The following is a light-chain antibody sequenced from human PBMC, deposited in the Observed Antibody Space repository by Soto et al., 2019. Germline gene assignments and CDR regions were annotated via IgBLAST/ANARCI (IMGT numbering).Light chain of an antibody. CDR3: QQYYNPPWT. CDR1: QRLLYRSNNKNY. Sequence: DTVMSQSPASLAVSLGGRATINCKSSQRLLYRSNNKNYLAWYQHKAGQPPKLLIYWASTRDSGVPDRFSGSGSGTDFTLSINNVQAGDVAVYYCQQYYNPPWTFGQGNKVEI. CDR2: WAS. J-gene: IGKJ1*01. V-gene: IGKV4-1*01.